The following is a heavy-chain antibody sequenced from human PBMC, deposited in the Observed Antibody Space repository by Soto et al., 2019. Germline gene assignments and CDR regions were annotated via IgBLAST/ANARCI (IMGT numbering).Heavy chain of an antibody. Sequence: ASVKVSCKVSGHTLTELSMHWVRQAPGKGLEWMGGFDPEDGETIYAQKFQGRVTMTEDTSTGTAYMELSSLRSEDAAVYYCATSQRWLQSKPTDYWGQGTLVTVSS. D-gene: IGHD5-12*01. CDR1: GHTLTELS. CDR2: FDPEDGET. J-gene: IGHJ4*02. CDR3: ATSQRWLQSKPTDY. V-gene: IGHV1-24*01.